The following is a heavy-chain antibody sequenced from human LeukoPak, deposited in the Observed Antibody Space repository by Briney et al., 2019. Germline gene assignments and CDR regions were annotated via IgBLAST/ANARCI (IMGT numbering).Heavy chain of an antibody. CDR3: ASITMVRGVLAY. J-gene: IGHJ4*02. CDR1: GGTFSSYA. Sequence: ASVKVSCKASGGTFSSYAISWVRQAPGQGLEWMGGIIPIFGTANYAQKFQGRVTITADESTSTAYMELSSLRSEDTAVYYCASITMVRGVLAYWGQGTLVTVSS. V-gene: IGHV1-69*01. CDR2: IIPIFGTA. D-gene: IGHD3-10*01.